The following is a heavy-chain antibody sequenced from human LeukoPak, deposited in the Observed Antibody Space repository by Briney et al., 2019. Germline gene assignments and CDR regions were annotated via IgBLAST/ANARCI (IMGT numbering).Heavy chain of an antibody. V-gene: IGHV5-51*01. Sequence: GESLKISCKGSGYSFTSYWIGWVRQMPGKGLEWMGIIYPGDSDTRYSPSFQGQVTISADKSISTAYLQWSSLKASDTAMYYCARRIVVVPAAMGGDFDYWGQGTLDIVSS. D-gene: IGHD2-2*01. CDR2: IYPGDSDT. CDR1: GYSFTSYW. CDR3: ARRIVVVPAAMGGDFDY. J-gene: IGHJ4*02.